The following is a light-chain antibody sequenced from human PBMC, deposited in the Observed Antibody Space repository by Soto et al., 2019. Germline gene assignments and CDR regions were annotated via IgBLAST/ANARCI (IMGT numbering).Light chain of an antibody. CDR3: SSYTSSSTRI. CDR2: DVS. J-gene: IGLJ1*01. Sequence: QSVLTQPASVSGSPAQSITISYTGTSSDVGGYNYVSWYQQHPGKAPKLMIYDVSNRPSGVSNRFSGSKSGNTASLTISGLQAEDEADYYCSSYTSSSTRIFGTGTKVTVL. V-gene: IGLV2-14*01. CDR1: SSDVGGYNY.